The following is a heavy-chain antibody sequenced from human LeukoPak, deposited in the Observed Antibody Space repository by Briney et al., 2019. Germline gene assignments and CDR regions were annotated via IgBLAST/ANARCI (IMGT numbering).Heavy chain of an antibody. J-gene: IGHJ4*02. CDR1: GGSFSGYY. V-gene: IGHV4-34*01. CDR2: INHSGST. CDR3: ARVRKNRAADY. D-gene: IGHD1-14*01. Sequence: SETLSLTCAVYGGSFSGYYWSWIRQPPGKGLEWIGEINHSGSTNYNPSLKSRVTMSVDTSKNQFSLKLSSVTAADTAVYYCARVRKNRAADYWGQGTLVTVSS.